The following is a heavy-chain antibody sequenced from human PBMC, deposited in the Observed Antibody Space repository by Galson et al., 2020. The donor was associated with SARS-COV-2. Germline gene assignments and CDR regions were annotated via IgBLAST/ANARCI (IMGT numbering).Heavy chain of an antibody. J-gene: IGHJ6*02. V-gene: IGHV3-15*01. Sequence: TGGSLRLSCAASGFTFNNAWMNWVRQAPGKGLEWVGRIKSKTDGGTTDYAAPVKGRFTISRDDSKNTVHLQMNSLKTEDTAVYFCTTDQGSSWLGDGVDVWGQGTTVTVSS. CDR1: GFTFNNAW. D-gene: IGHD6-13*01. CDR3: TTDQGSSWLGDGVDV. CDR2: IKSKTDGGTT.